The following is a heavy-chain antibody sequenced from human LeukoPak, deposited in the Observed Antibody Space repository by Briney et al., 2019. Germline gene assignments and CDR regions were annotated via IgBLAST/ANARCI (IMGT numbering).Heavy chain of an antibody. J-gene: IGHJ6*02. D-gene: IGHD5-18*01. CDR2: ISWDGGST. Sequence: GGSLRLSCAASGFTFSSYTMHWVRQAPGKGLEWVSLISWDGGSTYYADSVKGRFTISRDNSKNSLYLQMNSLRTEDTALYYCAKDIGYSYGYGMDVWGQGTTVTVSS. V-gene: IGHV3-43*01. CDR3: AKDIGYSYGYGMDV. CDR1: GFTFSSYT.